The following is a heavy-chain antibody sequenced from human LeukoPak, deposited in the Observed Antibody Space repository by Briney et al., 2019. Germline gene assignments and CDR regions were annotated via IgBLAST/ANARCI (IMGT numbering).Heavy chain of an antibody. V-gene: IGHV1-2*02. D-gene: IGHD4-23*01. J-gene: IGHJ4*02. CDR1: GYTFTADY. CDR3: ARDLRGNSMFFDY. Sequence: ASVKVSCKASGYTFTADYIHWVRQAPGQGLEWMGWINPNSADTHYPQKFQGRVTLTSDTSISTAYMELSRLSPDDTAMYYCARDLRGNSMFFDYWDQGTLVTVSS. CDR2: INPNSADT.